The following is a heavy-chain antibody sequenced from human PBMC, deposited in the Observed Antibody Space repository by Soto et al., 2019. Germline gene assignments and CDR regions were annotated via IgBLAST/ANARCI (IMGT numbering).Heavy chain of an antibody. CDR2: ISYDGSNK. J-gene: IGHJ4*02. Sequence: GGSLRLSCAASGFTFSSYAMHWVRQAPGKGLEWVAVISYDGSNKYYADSVKGRFTISRDNSKNTLYLQMNSLRAEDTAVYYCALGTYSSSSEARGYYFDYWGQGTLVTVSS. D-gene: IGHD6-6*01. CDR3: ALGTYSSSSEARGYYFDY. V-gene: IGHV3-30-3*01. CDR1: GFTFSSYA.